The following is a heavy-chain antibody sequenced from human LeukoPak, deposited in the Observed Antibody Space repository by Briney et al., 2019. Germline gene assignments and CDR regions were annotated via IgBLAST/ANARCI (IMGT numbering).Heavy chain of an antibody. CDR1: RGSFSGYY. D-gene: IGHD2-2*01. CDR3: ARGLSACSSTSCHYDAFDI. V-gene: IGHV4-34*01. J-gene: IGHJ3*02. Sequence: SETLSLTCAVYRGSFSGYYWSWIRQPPGKGLEWIGEINHSGSTNYNPSLKSRVTISVDTSKNQFSLKLSSVTAADTAVYYCARGLSACSSTSCHYDAFDIWGQGTMVTVSS. CDR2: INHSGST.